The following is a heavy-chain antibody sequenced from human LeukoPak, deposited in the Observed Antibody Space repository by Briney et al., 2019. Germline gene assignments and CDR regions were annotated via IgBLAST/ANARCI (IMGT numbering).Heavy chain of an antibody. CDR2: ISGSGGST. D-gene: IGHD1-26*01. V-gene: IGHV3-23*01. J-gene: IGHJ3*02. Sequence: GGSLRLSCAASGFTFSSYAMSWVRQAPGKGLEWVSAISGSGGSTYYADSVKGRFTISRDNSKNTLYLQMNSLRAEDTAAYYCTRGGSPPEALGDAFDMWGQGTMVTVSS. CDR3: TRGGSPPEALGDAFDM. CDR1: GFTFSSYA.